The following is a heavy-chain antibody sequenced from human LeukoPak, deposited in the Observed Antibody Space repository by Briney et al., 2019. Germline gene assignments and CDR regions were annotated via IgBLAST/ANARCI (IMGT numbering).Heavy chain of an antibody. CDR1: GFTFSSYS. J-gene: IGHJ4*02. CDR3: ARDMGSSWYPFDY. Sequence: GGSLRLSCAASGFTFSSYSMNWVRQAPGKGLEWVSSISSSSSYIYYAGSVEGRFTISRDNAKNSLYLQMNSLRAEDTAVYYCARDMGSSWYPFDYWGQGTLVTVSS. CDR2: ISSSSSYI. V-gene: IGHV3-21*01. D-gene: IGHD6-13*01.